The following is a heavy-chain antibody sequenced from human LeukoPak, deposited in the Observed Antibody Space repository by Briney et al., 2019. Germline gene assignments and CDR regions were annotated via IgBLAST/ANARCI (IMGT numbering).Heavy chain of an antibody. CDR1: VFTFTDYS. D-gene: IGHD3/OR15-3a*01. CDR2: IGSTTSVV. Sequence: GGSLRLSCAASVFTFTDYSLSWVRQAPGKGLEWISYIGSTTSVVSYADSVKGRFTISRDNAKNSLYLQMNSLRAEDTAVYYCARDRDWSFDFWGQGTLVTVSS. CDR3: ARDRDWSFDF. J-gene: IGHJ4*02. V-gene: IGHV3-48*04.